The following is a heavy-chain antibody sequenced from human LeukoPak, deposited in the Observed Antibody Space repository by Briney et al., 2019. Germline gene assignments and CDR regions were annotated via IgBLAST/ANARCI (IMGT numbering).Heavy chain of an antibody. CDR3: ARVPSVGATPLDAFDI. CDR2: IWYDGSND. J-gene: IGHJ3*02. V-gene: IGHV3-30*02. Sequence: GGSLRLSCAASGFTFSSYGMHWVRQAPGKGLEWVALIWYDGSNDYYADSVKGRFTISRDNSKNTLYLQMNSLRSDDTAVYYCARVPSVGATPLDAFDIWGQGTMVTVSS. CDR1: GFTFSSYG. D-gene: IGHD1-26*01.